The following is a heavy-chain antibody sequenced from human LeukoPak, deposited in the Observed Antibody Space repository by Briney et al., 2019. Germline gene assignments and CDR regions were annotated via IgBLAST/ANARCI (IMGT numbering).Heavy chain of an antibody. CDR1: GFTFSSYG. D-gene: IGHD3-10*01. CDR3: AKDQTHYYGSGSSPAFDI. CDR2: ITATSSST. J-gene: IGHJ3*02. Sequence: GGSLRLSCAASGFTFSSYGMSWVRQAPGKGLEWVSAITATSSSTHDADSVQGRFTISRDNSKNTLYLQMNSLRAEDTAVYYCAKDQTHYYGSGSSPAFDIWGQGTMVTVSS. V-gene: IGHV3-23*01.